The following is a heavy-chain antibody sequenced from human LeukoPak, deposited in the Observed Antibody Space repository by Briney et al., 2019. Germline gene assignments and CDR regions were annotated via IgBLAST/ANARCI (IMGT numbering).Heavy chain of an antibody. J-gene: IGHJ5*02. CDR1: GGSISSSSYY. D-gene: IGHD3-10*01. CDR2: IYYSGST. Sequence: PSETLSFTCTVSGGSISSSSYYWGWIRQPPGKGLEWIGSIYYSGSTYYNPSLKSRVTISVDTSKNQFSLKLSSVTAADTAVYYCARLGSNYYGSGSYYFDPWGQGTLVTVSS. V-gene: IGHV4-39*01. CDR3: ARLGSNYYGSGSYYFDP.